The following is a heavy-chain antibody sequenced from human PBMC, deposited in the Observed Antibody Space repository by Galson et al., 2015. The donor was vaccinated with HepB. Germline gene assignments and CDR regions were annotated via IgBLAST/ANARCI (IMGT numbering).Heavy chain of an antibody. V-gene: IGHV4-59*11. Sequence: ETLSLTCSVSGDSIRSHYWSWIRQPPGKGLEWIGNIYNSGSTNYNPSLKSRVTISVGTSKNQFSLELSSVTAADTAVYYCAGHYYDTSGYYEKAFDYWGQGTLVTVSS. J-gene: IGHJ4*02. D-gene: IGHD3-22*01. CDR2: IYNSGST. CDR1: GDSIRSHY. CDR3: AGHYYDTSGYYEKAFDY.